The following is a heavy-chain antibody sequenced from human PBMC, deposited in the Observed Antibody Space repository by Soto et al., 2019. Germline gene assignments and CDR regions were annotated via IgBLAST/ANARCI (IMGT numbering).Heavy chain of an antibody. J-gene: IGHJ6*03. Sequence: GGSLRLSCAASGFTFSSYSMNWVRQAPGKGLEWVSSISSSSSYIYYADSVKGRFTISRDNAKNSLYLQMNSLRAEDTAVYYCARDADCSSTSCSNYYYYYYYMDVWGKGTTVTVSS. CDR3: ARDADCSSTSCSNYYYYYYYMDV. V-gene: IGHV3-21*01. CDR2: ISSSSSYI. CDR1: GFTFSSYS. D-gene: IGHD2-2*01.